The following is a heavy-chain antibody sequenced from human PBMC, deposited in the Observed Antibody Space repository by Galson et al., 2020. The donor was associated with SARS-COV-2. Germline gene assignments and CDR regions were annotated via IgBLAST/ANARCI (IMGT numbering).Heavy chain of an antibody. CDR3: TRCPTSSEVQSHFDY. J-gene: IGHJ4*02. D-gene: IGHD3-16*01. CDR1: GFSLRTRGMR. V-gene: IGHV2-70*04. Sequence: SGPTLAQPTQTLRLTCTFYGFSLRTRGMRVRWIRQPPGTALVWLERIAWDDDTFYNTSLRTRLTISKDTSKNQVVLTMANVDPADTATYYCTRCPTSSEVQSHFDYWGQGILVTVSS. CDR2: IAWDDDT.